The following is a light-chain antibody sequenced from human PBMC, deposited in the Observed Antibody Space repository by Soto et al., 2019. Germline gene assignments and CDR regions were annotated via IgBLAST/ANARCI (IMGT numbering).Light chain of an antibody. CDR2: DAS. Sequence: EIVLXXAAATXXXXXGXRATLPCRASQSVSSYLAWYEQKPGQAPRLLSYDASNRATGIPARFSGSGSGTDFTLTISTLEPKDFAVYYCQQRSNFGPGTKVD. V-gene: IGKV3-11*01. CDR1: QSVSSY. J-gene: IGKJ3*01. CDR3: QQRSN.